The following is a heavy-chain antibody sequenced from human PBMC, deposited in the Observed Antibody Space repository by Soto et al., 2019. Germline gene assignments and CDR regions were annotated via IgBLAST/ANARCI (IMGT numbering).Heavy chain of an antibody. D-gene: IGHD1-26*01. CDR1: GFTFSDYY. CDR2: ISSSSSYT. J-gene: IGHJ2*01. Sequence: QVQLVESGGGLVKPGGSLRLSCAASGFTFSDYYMSWIRQAPGKGLEWVSYISSSSSYTNYADSVKGRFTISRDNAKNSLYRQRNGLRAEDTAVYYCAGGELTALQEGYSDLWGRGTLFTVSS. CDR3: AGGELTALQEGYSDL. V-gene: IGHV3-11*05.